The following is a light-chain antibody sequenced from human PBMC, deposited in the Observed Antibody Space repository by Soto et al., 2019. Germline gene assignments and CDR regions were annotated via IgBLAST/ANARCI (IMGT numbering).Light chain of an antibody. CDR2: LGS. Sequence: DIVMTQSPLSLPVTPGEPASISCRSSQSLRHHNGYNYLDWYLQKPGQSPQVLIYLGSNRASGVLDRVSGSGSGTVFTLKISRVEAEDVGVYYCILTLQASYSFGQGTKLEIK. J-gene: IGKJ2*01. CDR3: ILTLQASYS. V-gene: IGKV2-28*01. CDR1: QSLRHHNGYNY.